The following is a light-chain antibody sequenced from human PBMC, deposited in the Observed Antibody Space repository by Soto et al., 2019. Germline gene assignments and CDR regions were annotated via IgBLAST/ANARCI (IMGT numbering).Light chain of an antibody. J-gene: IGKJ1*01. CDR2: GAS. V-gene: IGKV3-20*01. CDR3: QQYGSSGT. CDR1: QSVSNNY. Sequence: EVVLTQSPAILSLSPGERATLSCRASQSVSNNYLAWYQQKPGQAPRLLIYGASNGATGIPDRFSGSGSGTDFTLTISRLEPEDFAVYYCQQYGSSGTFGQGTKVDI.